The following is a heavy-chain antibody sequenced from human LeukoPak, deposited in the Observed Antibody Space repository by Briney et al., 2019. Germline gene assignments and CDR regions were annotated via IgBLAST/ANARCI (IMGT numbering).Heavy chain of an antibody. J-gene: IGHJ4*02. D-gene: IGHD4-11*01. CDR2: IRYDGSNK. CDR1: GFTFSNYG. V-gene: IGHV3-30*02. CDR3: AKGKYSNYGYFDY. Sequence: GGSLRLSCAASGFTFSNYGMHWVRQAPGKGLELVALIRYDGSNKYYADSVKGRFTISRDNSKNTLYLQMNSLRAEDTAVYYCAKGKYSNYGYFDYWGQGTLVTVSS.